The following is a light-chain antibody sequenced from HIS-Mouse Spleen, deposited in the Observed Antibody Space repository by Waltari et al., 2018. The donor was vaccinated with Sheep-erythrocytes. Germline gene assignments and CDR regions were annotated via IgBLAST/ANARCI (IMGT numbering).Light chain of an antibody. CDR1: QDISNY. CDR3: QQYDNLPGLT. Sequence: DIQMTQSPSSLSASVGDRVTITCQASQDISNYLNWYQQKPGKAPKLLIYDASNLETGVPSRFSGSGSGTDFTFTISSLQLEDIATYYCQQYDNLPGLTFGGGTKVEIK. CDR2: DAS. V-gene: IGKV1-33*01. J-gene: IGKJ4*01.